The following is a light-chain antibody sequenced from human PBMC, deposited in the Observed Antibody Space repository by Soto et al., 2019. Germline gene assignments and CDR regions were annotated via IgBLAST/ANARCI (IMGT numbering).Light chain of an antibody. CDR3: CSYAGSYTHV. CDR1: ISDVGGYNF. CDR2: DVI. J-gene: IGLJ1*01. V-gene: IGLV2-11*01. Sequence: QAVLTQPRWVSGSPGQSVTISCAGTISDVGGYNFVSWFQQHPGKAPKLIIYDVIKRPSGVPDRFSGSKSGNTASLTISGLQAEDESDYYCCSYAGSYTHVFGSGTKVTVL.